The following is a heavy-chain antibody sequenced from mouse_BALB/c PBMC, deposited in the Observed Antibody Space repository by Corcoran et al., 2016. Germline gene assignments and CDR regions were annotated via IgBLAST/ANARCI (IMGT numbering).Heavy chain of an antibody. V-gene: IGHV14-3*02. CDR1: GFNIKDTY. D-gene: IGHD1-1*01. CDR3: ARPGYYGSSFFVY. Sequence: EVQLQQSGAELVKPGASVKLSCTASGFNIKDTYMHWVKQRPEQGLEWIGRIDPANGNTKYDPKFQGKATITADTSSNTAYLQPSSLTSEDTAVYYCARPGYYGSSFFVYWGQGTLVTVSA. J-gene: IGHJ3*01. CDR2: IDPANGNT.